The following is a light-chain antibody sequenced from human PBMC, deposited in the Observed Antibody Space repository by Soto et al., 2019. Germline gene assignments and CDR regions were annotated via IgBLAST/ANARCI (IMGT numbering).Light chain of an antibody. V-gene: IGLV2-14*01. CDR1: SSDVGGYKY. J-gene: IGLJ1*01. CDR3: SSYTSSTTPV. CDR2: EVS. Sequence: QSALTQPASVSGSPGQSITISCTGTSSDVGGYKYVSWYQQHPGKAPKLIIYEVSNRPSGVSNRFSGSKSGNTASLTISGLQAEDEADYYCSSYTSSTTPVFGTGTKVTVL.